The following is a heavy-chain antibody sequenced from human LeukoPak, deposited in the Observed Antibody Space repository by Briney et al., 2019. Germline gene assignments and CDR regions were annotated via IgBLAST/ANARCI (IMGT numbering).Heavy chain of an antibody. CDR3: AKTYYYDSSGYYYYDAFDI. J-gene: IGHJ3*02. Sequence: GGSLRLSCAASGFTFSSYAMSWVRQAPGKGLEWVSAISGSGGSTYYADSVKGRFTISRDNSKNTLYLQMNSLGAEDTAVYYCAKTYYYDSSGYYYYDAFDIWGQGTMVTVSS. CDR2: ISGSGGST. V-gene: IGHV3-23*01. D-gene: IGHD3-22*01. CDR1: GFTFSSYA.